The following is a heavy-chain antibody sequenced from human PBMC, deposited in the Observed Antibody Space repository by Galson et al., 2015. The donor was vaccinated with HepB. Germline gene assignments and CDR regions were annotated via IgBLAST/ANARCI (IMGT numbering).Heavy chain of an antibody. D-gene: IGHD5-12*01. V-gene: IGHV3-23*01. Sequence: SLRLSCAASGFTFSSYAMSWVRQAPGKGLEWVSAISGSGGSTYYADSVKGRFTISRDNSKNTLYLQMNSLRAEDTAVYYCARDKYSGYGLSWGVIDYWGQGTLVTVSS. CDR3: ARDKYSGYGLSWGVIDY. CDR2: ISGSGGST. J-gene: IGHJ4*02. CDR1: GFTFSSYA.